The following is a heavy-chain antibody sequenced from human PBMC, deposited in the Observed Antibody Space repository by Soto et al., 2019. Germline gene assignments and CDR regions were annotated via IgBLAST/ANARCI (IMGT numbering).Heavy chain of an antibody. CDR1: GGSISSGDYY. Sequence: QVQLQESGPGLVKPSQTLSLTCTVSGGSISSGDYYWSWIRQPPGKGLEWIGYIYNSGSTYYNPSLKSRVTVSVDTSNNQFSLKLSSVTAADTALYYCAREAGYYDSSGNNGFDPWGQGTLVTVSS. D-gene: IGHD3-22*01. CDR3: AREAGYYDSSGNNGFDP. J-gene: IGHJ5*02. V-gene: IGHV4-30-4*01. CDR2: IYNSGST.